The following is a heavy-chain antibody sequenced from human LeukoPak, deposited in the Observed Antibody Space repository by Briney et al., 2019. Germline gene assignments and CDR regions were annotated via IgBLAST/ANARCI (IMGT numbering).Heavy chain of an antibody. CDR2: IRFGGTIK. V-gene: IGHV3-30*02. Sequence: GGSLRLSCAVSRFNFSSYGMHWVRQAPGKGLEWVAFIRFGGTIKNYADSVKGRFTISRVDPKNTLYLQMNNLRTEDTAVYYCTCTHSSPPVWGQGTLVTVSS. J-gene: IGHJ4*02. CDR1: RFNFSSYG. CDR3: TCTHSSPPV. D-gene: IGHD6-19*01.